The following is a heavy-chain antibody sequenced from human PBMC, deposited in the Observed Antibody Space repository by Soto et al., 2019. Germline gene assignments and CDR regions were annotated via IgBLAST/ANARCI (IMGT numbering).Heavy chain of an antibody. CDR1: GGSISSGGYS. Sequence: PSETLSLTCAVSGGSISSGGYSWSWIRQPPGKGLEWIGYIYYSGSTYYNPSLKSRVTISVDTSKNQFSLKLSSVTAADTAVYYCASLSTYYDFWSCYYSGPYYYYGMDVWGQGTTVTVSS. J-gene: IGHJ6*02. D-gene: IGHD3-3*01. V-gene: IGHV4-31*11. CDR3: ASLSTYYDFWSCYYSGPYYYYGMDV. CDR2: IYYSGST.